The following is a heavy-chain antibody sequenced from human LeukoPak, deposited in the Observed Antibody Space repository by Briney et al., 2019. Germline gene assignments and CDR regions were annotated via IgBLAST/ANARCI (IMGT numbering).Heavy chain of an antibody. V-gene: IGHV1-69*05. CDR1: GGTFSSYA. D-gene: IGHD4-11*01. CDR2: IIPIFGTA. Sequence: SVNVSCNATGGTFSSYAISWVRQAPGPGLEWMGGIIPIFGTANYAQKCQGRVTITTDETTCTAYMKLSSLRSEDTAVYYCARVLHSHGWFDPWGQGTLVTVSS. J-gene: IGHJ5*02. CDR3: ARVLHSHGWFDP.